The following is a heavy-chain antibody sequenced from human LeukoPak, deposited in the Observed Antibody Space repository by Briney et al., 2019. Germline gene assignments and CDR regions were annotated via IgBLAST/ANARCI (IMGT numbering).Heavy chain of an antibody. CDR3: ARERVVVAATIYYYYYYMDV. Sequence: ASVKVSCKASGYTFTSYGISWVRQAPGQGLEWMGWISAYNGNTNYAQKLQGRVTMTTDTSTSTAYMELRSLRSDDTAVYYCARERVVVAATIYYYYYYMDVWGKGTTVTVSS. D-gene: IGHD2-15*01. CDR2: ISAYNGNT. V-gene: IGHV1-18*01. CDR1: GYTFTSYG. J-gene: IGHJ6*03.